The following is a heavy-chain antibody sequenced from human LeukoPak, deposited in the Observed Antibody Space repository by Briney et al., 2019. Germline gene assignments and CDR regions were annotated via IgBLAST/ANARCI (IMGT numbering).Heavy chain of an antibody. Sequence: ASVKVSCKASGYTFTSYYMHWVRQAPGQGLEWMGGIIPIFGTANYAQKFQGRVTITTDESTSTAYMELSSLRSEDTAVYYCARSRGMERSAFDIWGQGTMVTVSS. CDR1: GYTFTSYY. CDR2: IIPIFGTA. V-gene: IGHV1-69*05. D-gene: IGHD3-3*01. CDR3: ARSRGMERSAFDI. J-gene: IGHJ3*02.